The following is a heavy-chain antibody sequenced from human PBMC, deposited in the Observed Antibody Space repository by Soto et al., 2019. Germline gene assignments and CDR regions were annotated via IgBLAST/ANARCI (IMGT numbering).Heavy chain of an antibody. CDR3: AREASPNYYFDF. J-gene: IGHJ4*02. V-gene: IGHV4-31*03. Sequence: SETLSLTCTVSGGSISSGGYSWSWIRQPPGKGLEWIGYISYSGSTYYNPSLKSRVTISVHRSKNQFSLKLSSVTAADTAVYYCAREASPNYYFDFWAQGTMVTVSS. D-gene: IGHD1-1*01. CDR1: GGSISSGGYS. CDR2: ISYSGST.